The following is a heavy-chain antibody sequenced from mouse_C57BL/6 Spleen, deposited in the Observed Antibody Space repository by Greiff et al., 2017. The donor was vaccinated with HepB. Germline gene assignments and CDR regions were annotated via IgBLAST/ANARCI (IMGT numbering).Heavy chain of an antibody. J-gene: IGHJ4*01. D-gene: IGHD1-1*01. V-gene: IGHV2-6*03. Sequence: VKLVESGPGLVAPSQSLSITCTVSGFSLTSYGVHWVRQPPGKGLEWLVGIWSDGSTTYNSALKSRLSIIKDNSKSQVFLKMNSLQTDDTAMYYGARDPNYYYGSKGTMDYWGQGTSVTVSS. CDR2: IWSDGST. CDR1: GFSLTSYG. CDR3: ARDPNYYYGSKGTMDY.